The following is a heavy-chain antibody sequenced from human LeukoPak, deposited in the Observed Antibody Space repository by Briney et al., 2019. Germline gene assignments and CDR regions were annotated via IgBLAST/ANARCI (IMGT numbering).Heavy chain of an antibody. CDR1: GFTFSRYS. CDR3: ARVDYADYAPNFDY. Sequence: GGSLRLSCAVSGFTFSRYSMNWVRQAPGKGLEWVSSFSSSGTYMFYADSVKGRCTISRDNAKNSLYLQINSLRADDTAVYYCARVDYADYAPNFDYWGQGTLVTVSS. J-gene: IGHJ4*02. V-gene: IGHV3-21*01. CDR2: FSSSGTYM. D-gene: IGHD4-17*01.